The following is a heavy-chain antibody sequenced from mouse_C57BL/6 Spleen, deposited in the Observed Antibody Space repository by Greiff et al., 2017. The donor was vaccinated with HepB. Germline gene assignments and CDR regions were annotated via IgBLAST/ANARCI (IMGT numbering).Heavy chain of an antibody. Sequence: QVHVKQSGAELVRPGASVTLSCKASGYTFTDYEMHWVKQTPVHGLEWIGAIDPETGGTAYNQKFKGKAILTADKSSSTAYMELRSLTSEDSAVYDCTRGGGYDDWYFDVWGTGTTVTVSS. V-gene: IGHV1-15*01. CDR3: TRGGGYDDWYFDV. J-gene: IGHJ1*03. CDR2: IDPETGGT. D-gene: IGHD2-2*01. CDR1: GYTFTDYE.